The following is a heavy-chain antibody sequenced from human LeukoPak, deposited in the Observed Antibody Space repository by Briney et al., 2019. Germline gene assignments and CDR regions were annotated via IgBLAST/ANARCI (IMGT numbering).Heavy chain of an antibody. CDR1: GGSISSGGYY. V-gene: IGHV4-31*03. Sequence: PSETLSLTCTVSGGSISSGGYYWSWIRQHPGKGPEWIGYIYYSGSTYYNPSLKSRVTISVDTSKNQFSLKLSSVTAADTAVYYCARFVRAARYYFDYWGQGTLVTVSS. J-gene: IGHJ4*02. CDR3: ARFVRAARYYFDY. D-gene: IGHD6-6*01. CDR2: IYYSGST.